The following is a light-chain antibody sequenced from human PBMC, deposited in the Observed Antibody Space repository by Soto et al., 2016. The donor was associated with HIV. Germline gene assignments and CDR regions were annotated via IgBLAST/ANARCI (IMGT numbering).Light chain of an antibody. CDR1: QDISNS. J-gene: IGKJ2*01. V-gene: IGKV1-33*01. CDR2: DAS. Sequence: DIQMTQSPSSLSASVGDRVTITCQASQDISNSLNWYQHKPGKAPKLLIYDASNSEKGSHQGSVEVDLGHILVSPSAACSLKILTTYYCQQYDNLPXTFGQGTKLPDQT. CDR3: QQYDNLPXT.